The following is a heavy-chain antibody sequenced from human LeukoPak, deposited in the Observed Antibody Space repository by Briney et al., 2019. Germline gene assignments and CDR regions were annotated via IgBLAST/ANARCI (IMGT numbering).Heavy chain of an antibody. CDR1: GYTFTSHG. CDR2: ISSYNANT. V-gene: IGHV1-18*01. D-gene: IGHD3-3*01. J-gene: IGHJ6*02. Sequence: GASVTVSCTASGYTFTSHGISWVRQAPGQGLEWMGWISSYNANTNYAQKFQGRVTMTTDTSTSTAYLELRSLRSDDTAVYYCARDPAANYDFWRGYYQGYYYGMDVWGQGTTVTVSS. CDR3: ARDPAANYDFWRGYYQGYYYGMDV.